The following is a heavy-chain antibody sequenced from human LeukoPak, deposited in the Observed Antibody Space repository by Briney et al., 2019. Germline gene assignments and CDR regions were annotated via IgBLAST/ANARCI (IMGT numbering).Heavy chain of an antibody. J-gene: IGHJ6*03. CDR1: GGSISSYY. D-gene: IGHD3-22*01. Sequence: TSETLSLTCTVSGGSISSYYWSWIRQPPGKGLEWIGYIYYSGSTNYNPSLKSRVTISVDTSKNQFSLKLSSVTAADTAVYYCARLSYYYDSSGYYPPGAYYHYYYMDVWGKGTTVTVSS. CDR3: ARLSYYYDSSGYYPPGAYYHYYYMDV. V-gene: IGHV4-59*01. CDR2: IYYSGST.